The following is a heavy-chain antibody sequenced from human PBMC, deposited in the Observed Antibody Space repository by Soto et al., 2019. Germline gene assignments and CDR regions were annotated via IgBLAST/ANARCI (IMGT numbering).Heavy chain of an antibody. Sequence: QLQLQESGPGLVKPSATLSLTCTVSGGSISSSSYYWGWIRQPPGKGLEWIGSIYYSGSTYYNPSLKSRVTISVDTSKSQFSLKLSSVTAADTAVYYCARRGLFDVNPCDIWGQGTMVTVSS. CDR1: GGSISSSSYY. CDR3: ARRGLFDVNPCDI. D-gene: IGHD3-22*01. J-gene: IGHJ3*02. CDR2: IYYSGST. V-gene: IGHV4-39*01.